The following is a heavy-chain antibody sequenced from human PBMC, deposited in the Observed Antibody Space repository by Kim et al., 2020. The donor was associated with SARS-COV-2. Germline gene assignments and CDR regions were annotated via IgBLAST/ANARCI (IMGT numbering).Heavy chain of an antibody. Sequence: SETLSLTCAVSGGSISSGGYSWSWIRQPPGKGLEWIGYIYHSGSTYYNPSLKSRVTISVDRSKNQFSLKLSSVTAADTAVYYCARGWNLAGGMDVWGQGTTVTVSS. CDR3: ARGWNLAGGMDV. V-gene: IGHV4-30-2*01. D-gene: IGHD1-1*01. J-gene: IGHJ6*02. CDR1: GGSISSGGYS. CDR2: IYHSGST.